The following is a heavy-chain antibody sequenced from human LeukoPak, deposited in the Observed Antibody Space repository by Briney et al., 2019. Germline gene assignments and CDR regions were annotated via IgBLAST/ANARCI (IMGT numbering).Heavy chain of an antibody. Sequence: GESLKISCKGSGYSFTSYWIGWVRQMPGKGLEWMGIIYPGDSDTRYSPSFQGQVTISADKSISTAYLQWSSLKASDTAMYYCARDYSRHCSSTSCFPIAFDIWGQGTMVTVSS. V-gene: IGHV5-51*01. J-gene: IGHJ3*02. CDR2: IYPGDSDT. D-gene: IGHD2-2*01. CDR3: ARDYSRHCSSTSCFPIAFDI. CDR1: GYSFTSYW.